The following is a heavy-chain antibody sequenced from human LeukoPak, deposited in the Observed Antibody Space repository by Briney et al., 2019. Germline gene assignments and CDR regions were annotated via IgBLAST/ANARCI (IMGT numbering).Heavy chain of an antibody. Sequence: SETLSLTCIVSGGSISSYYWSWIRQPPGKGLEWIGYIYYSGGTNYNPSLKSRVTISVDTSKKQFSLKLSSVTAADTAVYFCARGLRGYSYGNWGQGTLVTVSS. CDR3: ARGLRGYSYGN. CDR2: IYYSGGT. D-gene: IGHD5-18*01. J-gene: IGHJ4*02. CDR1: GGSISSYY. V-gene: IGHV4-59*01.